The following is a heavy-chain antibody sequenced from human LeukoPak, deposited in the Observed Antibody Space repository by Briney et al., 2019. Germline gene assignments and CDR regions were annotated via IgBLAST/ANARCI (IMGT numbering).Heavy chain of an antibody. CDR2: INHSGST. J-gene: IGHJ1*01. V-gene: IGHV4-34*01. CDR3: ARSRIAAAGTGGFQH. CDR1: GGSFSGYY. D-gene: IGHD6-13*01. Sequence: SSETLSLTCAVYGGSFSGYYWSWIRQPPGKGLEWIGEINHSGSTNYNPSLKSRVTISVDTSKNQFSLKLSSVTAADTAVCYCARSRIAAAGTGGFQHWGQGTLVTVSS.